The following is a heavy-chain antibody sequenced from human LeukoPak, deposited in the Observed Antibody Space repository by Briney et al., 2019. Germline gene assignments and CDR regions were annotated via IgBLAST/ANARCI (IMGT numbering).Heavy chain of an antibody. V-gene: IGHV3-11*01. D-gene: IGHD5-12*01. Sequence: GGSLRLSCAASGFSISDHFMSWVRQAPGKAPEWVSYITPEKTVHYLDSVKGRFTISRDNAKNSLYLQMNSLRAEDTAVYYCARVPGGYDTLYDYWGQGTLVTVSS. CDR1: GFSISDHF. CDR2: ITPEKTV. CDR3: ARVPGGYDTLYDY. J-gene: IGHJ4*02.